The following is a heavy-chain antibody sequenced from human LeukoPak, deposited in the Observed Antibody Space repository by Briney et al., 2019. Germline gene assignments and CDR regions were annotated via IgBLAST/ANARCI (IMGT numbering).Heavy chain of an antibody. D-gene: IGHD4/OR15-4a*01. V-gene: IGHV4-59*01. J-gene: IGHJ4*02. CDR1: GGSISSYY. CDR3: ARSFGRGPDYGVPFDY. CDR2: IYYSGST. Sequence: SETLSLTCTVSGGSISSYYWSWIRQPPGKGLEWIGYIYYSGSTNYNPSLKSRVTISVDMSKNQFSLKLSSVTAADTAVYYCARSFGRGPDYGVPFDYWGQGTLVTVSS.